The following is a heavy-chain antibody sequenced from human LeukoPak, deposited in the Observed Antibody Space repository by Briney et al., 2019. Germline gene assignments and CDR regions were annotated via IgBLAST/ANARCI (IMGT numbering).Heavy chain of an antibody. CDR3: ARDPLWFGELLPYYFDY. J-gene: IGHJ4*02. CDR2: ISYDGSNK. D-gene: IGHD3-10*01. CDR1: GFTFSSYA. Sequence: GGSLRLSCAASGFTFSSYAMAWVRQAPGKGLEWVAVISYDGSNKYYADSVKGRFTISRDNSKNTLYLQMNSLRAEDTAVYYCARDPLWFGELLPYYFDYWGQGTLVTVSS. V-gene: IGHV3-30*04.